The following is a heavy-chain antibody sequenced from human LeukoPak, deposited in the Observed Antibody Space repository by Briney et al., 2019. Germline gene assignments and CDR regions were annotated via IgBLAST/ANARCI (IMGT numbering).Heavy chain of an antibody. J-gene: IGHJ4*02. CDR3: ARDRGGVCSSTSCYSEFDY. Sequence: PGGSLRLSCAASGFTFSSYSMNWVRQAPGKGLEWVSSISSSSSYIYYADSVKGRFTISRDNAKNSLYLQMNSLRAEDTAVYYCARDRGGVCSSTSCYSEFDYWGQGTLVTVSS. CDR2: ISSSSSYI. V-gene: IGHV3-21*01. D-gene: IGHD2-2*01. CDR1: GFTFSSYS.